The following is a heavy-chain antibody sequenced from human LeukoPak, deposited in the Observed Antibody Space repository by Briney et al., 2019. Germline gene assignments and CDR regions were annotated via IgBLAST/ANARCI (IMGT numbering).Heavy chain of an antibody. V-gene: IGHV4-34*01. Sequence: SETLSLTCAVYGGSFSGYYWSWIRQPPGKGLEWIGEINHSGSTNYSPSLKSRVTISVDTSKNQFSLKLSSVTAADTAMYYCARFSSSSWSHNWFDPWGQGTLVTVSS. CDR2: INHSGST. J-gene: IGHJ5*02. CDR1: GGSFSGYY. D-gene: IGHD6-13*01. CDR3: ARFSSSSWSHNWFDP.